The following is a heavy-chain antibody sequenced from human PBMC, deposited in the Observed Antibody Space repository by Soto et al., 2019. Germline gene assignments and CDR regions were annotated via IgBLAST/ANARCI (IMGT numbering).Heavy chain of an antibody. CDR2: ISDSGATT. D-gene: IGHD6-19*01. Sequence: ASLRLSCAASGFPFGENAMSWVRQAPGKGLEWVSGISDSGATTYYADSVRGRFTISRDNSKNTLYLQMKSLRAEDSASYYCAKEDTSSGSLDYWGQGALVTVSS. V-gene: IGHV3-23*01. CDR3: AKEDTSSGSLDY. CDR1: GFPFGENA. J-gene: IGHJ4*02.